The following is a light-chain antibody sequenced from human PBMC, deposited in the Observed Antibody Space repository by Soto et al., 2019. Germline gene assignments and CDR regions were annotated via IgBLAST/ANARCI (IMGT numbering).Light chain of an antibody. V-gene: IGLV2-18*01. CDR1: STDFVSYNR. Sequence: QSVLTQPPSVSGSPGQSVTISCTGTSTDFVSYNRVSWYQQPPGTAPKLIIYEASNRPSGVPDRFSGSKSGNTASLTISGLQAADEADYYCSLYTSENTYVXGTGTTVTVL. CDR2: EAS. CDR3: SLYTSENTYV. J-gene: IGLJ1*01.